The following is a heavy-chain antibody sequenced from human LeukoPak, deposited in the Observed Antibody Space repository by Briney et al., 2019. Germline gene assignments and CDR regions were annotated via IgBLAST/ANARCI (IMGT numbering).Heavy chain of an antibody. CDR3: AGPRIAVAGLGPFDY. Sequence: SETLSLTCTVSGGSISSSRYYWGWLRQPPGKGLEWIGNIYYSGCTYYNPSLKSRVTISVVTSKNQFSLELSSVTAADTAVDYCAGPRIAVAGLGPFDYWGQGTLVTVSS. CDR1: GGSISSSRYY. D-gene: IGHD6-19*01. CDR2: IYYSGCT. V-gene: IGHV4-39*01. J-gene: IGHJ4*02.